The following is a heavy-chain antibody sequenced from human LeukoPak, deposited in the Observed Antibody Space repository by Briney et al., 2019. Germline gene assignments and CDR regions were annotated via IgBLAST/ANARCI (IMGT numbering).Heavy chain of an antibody. J-gene: IGHJ4*02. CDR3: ARAGTTVTTMDY. D-gene: IGHD4-17*01. CDR2: IIPIFGTA. Sequence: SVKVSCKASGGTFSSYAISWVRQAPGQGLEWMGGIIPIFGTANYAQKFQGRVTITADKSTSTAYMELSSLRSEDTAVYYCARAGTTVTTMDYWGQGTLVTVSS. CDR1: GGTFSSYA. V-gene: IGHV1-69*06.